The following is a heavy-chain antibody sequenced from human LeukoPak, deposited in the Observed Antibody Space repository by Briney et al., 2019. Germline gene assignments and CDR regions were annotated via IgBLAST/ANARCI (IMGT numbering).Heavy chain of an antibody. CDR1: EFTFSTYW. Sequence: GGSLRLSCAASEFTFSTYWMSWVRQAPGKGPEWVANIRQDGGEIYYVDSVKGRFTISRDNAKNSLYLQMNSLRAEDTAVYYCATNSGWRFDYWGQGTLVTVSS. J-gene: IGHJ4*02. CDR2: IRQDGGEI. V-gene: IGHV3-7*02. D-gene: IGHD2-21*01. CDR3: ATNSGWRFDY.